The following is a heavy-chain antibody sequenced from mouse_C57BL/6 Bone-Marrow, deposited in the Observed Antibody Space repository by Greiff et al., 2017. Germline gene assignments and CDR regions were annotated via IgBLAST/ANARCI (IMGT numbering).Heavy chain of an antibody. CDR2: IYPRSGNT. V-gene: IGHV1-81*01. J-gene: IGHJ4*01. D-gene: IGHD1-1*01. CDR1: GYTFTSYG. CDR3: AFYGPYAMDY. Sequence: QVQLQQSGAELARPGASVKLSFKASGYTFTSYGISWVKQRTGQGLEWIGEIYPRSGNTYYNEKFKGKATLTADKSSSTAYMELRSLTSEDSAVYFCAFYGPYAMDYWGQGTSVTVSS.